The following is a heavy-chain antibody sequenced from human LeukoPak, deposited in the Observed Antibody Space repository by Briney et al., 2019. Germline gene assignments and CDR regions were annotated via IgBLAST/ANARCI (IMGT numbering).Heavy chain of an antibody. J-gene: IGHJ5*02. CDR1: GYSITSGHY. CDR3: ARGSGYPTAWSWFDP. CDR2: IYRDGTT. Sequence: SETLSLTCAVSGYSITSGHYWGWIRPPPEKGLEWIGNIYRDGTTFYNPSLNSRVIISVDTSKNHFYLKLESVDAADTAVYYCARGSGYPTAWSWFDPWGQGTLVSVSS. V-gene: IGHV4-38-2*01. D-gene: IGHD3-9*01.